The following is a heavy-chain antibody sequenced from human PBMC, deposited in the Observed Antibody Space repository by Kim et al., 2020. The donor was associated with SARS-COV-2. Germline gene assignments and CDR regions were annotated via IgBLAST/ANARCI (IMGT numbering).Heavy chain of an antibody. D-gene: IGHD6-13*01. CDR2: INTNTGNP. CDR3: ASRTYSSSWLGTLPYYYYGMDG. CDR1: GYTFTSYA. V-gene: IGHV7-4-1*02. J-gene: IGHJ6*02. Sequence: ASVKVSCKASGYTFTSYAMNWVRQAPGQGLEWMGWINTNTGNPTYAQGFTGRFVFSLDTPVSTAYLQISSLKAEDTAVYYCASRTYSSSWLGTLPYYYYGMDGWSQGTTVTVSS.